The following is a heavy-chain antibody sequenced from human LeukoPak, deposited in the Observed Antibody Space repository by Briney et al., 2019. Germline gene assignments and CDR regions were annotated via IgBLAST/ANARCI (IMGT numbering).Heavy chain of an antibody. J-gene: IGHJ4*02. CDR2: ISGSGGST. D-gene: IGHD2-21*02. Sequence: PGGSLRLSCAASGFTFSSYAMSWVRQAPGKGLEWVSAISGSGGSTYYADSVKGRFTISRDNSKNTLYLQMNSLRAEDTAVYYCASRNRRNRVAYCGGDCYSQGVPDYWGQGTLVTVSS. V-gene: IGHV3-23*01. CDR3: ASRNRRNRVAYCGGDCYSQGVPDY. CDR1: GFTFSSYA.